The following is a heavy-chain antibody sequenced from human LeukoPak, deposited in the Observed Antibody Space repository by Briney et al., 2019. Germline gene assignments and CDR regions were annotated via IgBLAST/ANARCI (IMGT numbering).Heavy chain of an antibody. Sequence: PSETLSLTCTVSGGSISSSSYYWGWIRQPPGKGLEWIGSIYYSGSTYYNPSLKSRVTISVDTSKNQFSLKVSSVTAADTAVYYCARRIAARPRGYWFDPWGQGTLVTVSS. D-gene: IGHD6-6*01. V-gene: IGHV4-39*07. CDR2: IYYSGST. CDR3: ARRIAARPRGYWFDP. CDR1: GGSISSSSYY. J-gene: IGHJ5*02.